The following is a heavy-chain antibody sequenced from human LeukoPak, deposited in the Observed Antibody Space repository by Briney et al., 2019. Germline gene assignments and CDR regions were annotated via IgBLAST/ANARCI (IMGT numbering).Heavy chain of an antibody. CDR3: ARDLGYFGSGSYLGWFDP. V-gene: IGHV4-59*11. J-gene: IGHJ5*02. D-gene: IGHD3-10*01. CDR1: GGSISNHY. CDR2: IYYSGST. Sequence: SETLSLTCTGSGGSISNHYWTWIRRPPGKGLEWIGHIYYSGSTTYNPSLRSRVTISVDTSKNQFSLKLSSVTPADTAACYCARDLGYFGSGSYLGWFDPWGQGTLVTVSS.